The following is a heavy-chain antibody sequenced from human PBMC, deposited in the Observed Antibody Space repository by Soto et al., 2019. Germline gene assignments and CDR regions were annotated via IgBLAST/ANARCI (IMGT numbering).Heavy chain of an antibody. D-gene: IGHD2-2*01. CDR1: GGTFNSYD. Sequence: QVQLVQSGAEVKKPGSSVKVSCKASGGTFNSYDIHWVRHAPGQGLEWMGRIIPSLGIPNYAQALQGRLTITANVATRTAYMELTNLKSGDTAISYCARRTSAFAVWGQGTVVTVSS. V-gene: IGHV1-69*02. CDR2: IIPSLGIP. CDR3: ARRTSAFAV. J-gene: IGHJ3*01.